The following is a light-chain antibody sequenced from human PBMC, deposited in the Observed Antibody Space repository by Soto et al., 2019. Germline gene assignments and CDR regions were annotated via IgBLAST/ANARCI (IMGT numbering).Light chain of an antibody. CDR2: TAS. CDR3: LQDFSFPRT. CDR1: QGIRND. V-gene: IGKV1-6*01. J-gene: IGKJ4*01. Sequence: AIQMTQSPSSLSASVGDRVTITCRASQGIRNDLAWYQRKPGKAPKLLIYTASSLQNGVPPRFSGSGSDTVFTLTIDSLQPEDFATCYCLQDFSFPRTFGGGTKVDIK.